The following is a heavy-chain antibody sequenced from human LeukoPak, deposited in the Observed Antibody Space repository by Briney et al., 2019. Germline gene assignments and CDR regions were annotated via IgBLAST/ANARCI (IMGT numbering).Heavy chain of an antibody. Sequence: GRSLRLSCAASGFTFDDYAMHWVRQAPGKGLEWVSGISWNSGSIVYADSVKGRFTIYRDNAKNSLYLQMNSLRAEDTALYYCAKDSGSQNTDFDYWGQGTLVTVSS. CDR3: AKDSGSQNTDFDY. D-gene: IGHD1-26*01. CDR2: ISWNSGSI. J-gene: IGHJ4*02. CDR1: GFTFDDYA. V-gene: IGHV3-9*01.